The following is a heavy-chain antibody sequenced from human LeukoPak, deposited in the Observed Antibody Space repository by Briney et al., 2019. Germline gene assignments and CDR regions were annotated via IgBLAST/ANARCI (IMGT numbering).Heavy chain of an antibody. V-gene: IGHV3-72*01. Sequence: GGSLRLSCAASGFTFSDHYMDWVRQAPGKGLEWVGRTRNKANSYTTEYAASVKGRFTISRDDSKNSLYLQMNSLKTEDTAVYYCARETFGGLLWRRYFDYWGQGTLVTVSS. J-gene: IGHJ4*02. CDR1: GFTFSDHY. CDR2: TRNKANSYTT. D-gene: IGHD2-2*01. CDR3: ARETFGGLLWRRYFDY.